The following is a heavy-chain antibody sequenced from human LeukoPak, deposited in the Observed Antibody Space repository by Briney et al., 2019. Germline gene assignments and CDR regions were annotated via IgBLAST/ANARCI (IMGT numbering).Heavy chain of an antibody. CDR2: ITPNADRT. D-gene: IGHD3-22*01. Sequence: KPGGSLRLSCAASGFTFGSYGMSWVRQAPGKGLECVSFITPNADRTSYADSVEGRFTISRDNPRNTLYMQMNSLRDEDTAVYYCAIMHGYYDGSGYWVQWGQGTLVTVSS. J-gene: IGHJ1*01. V-gene: IGHV3-23*01. CDR1: GFTFGSYG. CDR3: AIMHGYYDGSGYWVQ.